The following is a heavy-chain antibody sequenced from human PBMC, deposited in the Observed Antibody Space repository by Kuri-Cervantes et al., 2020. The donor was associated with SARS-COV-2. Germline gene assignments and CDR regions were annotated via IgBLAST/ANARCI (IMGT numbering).Heavy chain of an antibody. CDR2: IYYSGST. J-gene: IGHJ2*01. CDR1: GYSISSGYY. V-gene: IGHV4-38-2*02. D-gene: IGHD3-22*01. Sequence: ESLKISCAVSGYSISSGYYWGWIRQPPGKGLEWIGSIYYSGSTYYNPSLKSRVTISVDTSKNQFSLKLSSVTAADTAVYYCVRDVDSPLLRLRYFDLWGRGTLVTVSS. CDR3: VRDVDSPLLRLRYFDL.